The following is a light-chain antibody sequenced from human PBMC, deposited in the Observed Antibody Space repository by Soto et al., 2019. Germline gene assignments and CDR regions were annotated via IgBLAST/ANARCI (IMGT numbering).Light chain of an antibody. CDR2: FDD. V-gene: IGLV1-36*01. CDR3: AAWDDSLDGVV. CDR1: TSNIGNNA. J-gene: IGLJ2*01. Sequence: QSVLTQPPSVSEAPRQRVTISCSGSTSNIGNNAVSWYQQFPGKAPTLIIYFDDLLPSGVSDRFSGSKSGTSASLAISGLQSEDDADYYCAAWDDSLDGVVFGGGTKLTVL.